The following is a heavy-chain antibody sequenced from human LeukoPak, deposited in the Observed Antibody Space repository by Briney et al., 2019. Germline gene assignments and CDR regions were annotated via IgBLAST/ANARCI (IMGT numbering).Heavy chain of an antibody. CDR2: INHSGST. CDR3: AREGPLWSGYYTEWFDP. CDR1: GGSFSGYY. D-gene: IGHD3-3*01. V-gene: IGHV4-34*01. J-gene: IGHJ5*02. Sequence: SETLSLTCAVYGGSFSGYYWSWIRQPPGKGLEWIGEINHSGSTNYNPSLKSRVTISVDTSKNQFSLKLSSVAAADTAVYYCAREGPLWSGYYTEWFDPWGQGTLVTVSS.